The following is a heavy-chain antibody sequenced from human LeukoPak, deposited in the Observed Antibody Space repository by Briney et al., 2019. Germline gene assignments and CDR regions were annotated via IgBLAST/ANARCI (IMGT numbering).Heavy chain of an antibody. CDR1: GFTFSSYA. V-gene: IGHV3-30-3*01. Sequence: GRSLRLSCAASGFTFSSYAMHWVRQAPGKGLEWVAVISYDGSNKYYADSVKGRFTISRDNSKNTLYLQMNSLRAEDTAVYYCARGWEEWPHNPFDYWGQGTLVTVSS. D-gene: IGHD1-26*01. J-gene: IGHJ4*02. CDR3: ARGWEEWPHNPFDY. CDR2: ISYDGSNK.